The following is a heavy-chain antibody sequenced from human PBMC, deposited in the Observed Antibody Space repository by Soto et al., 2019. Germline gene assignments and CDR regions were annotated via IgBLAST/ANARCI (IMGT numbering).Heavy chain of an antibody. CDR3: ARVVLTITRGAFDA. CDR2: ISHSGTS. CDR1: GGSISSSHW. J-gene: IGHJ3*01. D-gene: IGHD3-9*01. Sequence: QVQLQESGPGLVKPSGTLSLTCAFSGGSISSSHWWTWVRQSPGKGLEYIGEISHSGTSNSNPSLNRRVTRSVDKSKNHFSLTLTSVTAADTAVYYCARVVLTITRGAFDAWGQGPLVIVSS. V-gene: IGHV4-4*02.